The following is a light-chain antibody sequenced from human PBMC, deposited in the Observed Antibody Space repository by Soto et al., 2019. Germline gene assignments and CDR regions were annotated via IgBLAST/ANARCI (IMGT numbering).Light chain of an antibody. V-gene: IGKV1-39*01. CDR2: LAS. CDR1: QKINNF. J-gene: IGKJ4*01. Sequence: DIQMTQSPSSLSASVGDSVTITCRASQKINNFLNWYQQKPGKAPKLLIFLASTLESGVPSRFGGSGSGTDFTLSISRLQPEDSATYYCQQSLGNPRTFGGGTKVEIQ. CDR3: QQSLGNPRT.